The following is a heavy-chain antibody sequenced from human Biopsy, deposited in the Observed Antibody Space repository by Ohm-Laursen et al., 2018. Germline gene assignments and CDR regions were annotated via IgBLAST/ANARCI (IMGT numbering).Heavy chain of an antibody. Sequence: SVKVSCKASGYTFSNYGINWVRQAPGQGLEWMGGNSPYYGAGDYAQKFQGRVTITTDTSTTTAYMELRSLRSDDTAVYYFARDRLHHVTLLGLVDFHYWGQGTLVIVSS. D-gene: IGHD3-3*01. J-gene: IGHJ4*02. CDR3: ARDRLHHVTLLGLVDFHY. CDR2: NSPYYGAG. V-gene: IGHV1-18*01. CDR1: GYTFSNYG.